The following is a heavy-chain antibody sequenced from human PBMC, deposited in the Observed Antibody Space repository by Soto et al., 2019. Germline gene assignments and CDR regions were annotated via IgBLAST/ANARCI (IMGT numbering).Heavy chain of an antibody. CDR1: GFTFSDYY. V-gene: IGHV3-11*01. CDR2: ISSSGSTI. D-gene: IGHD2-21*01. J-gene: IGHJ4*02. CDR3: ARDFVYCGGDCCSGYFDY. Sequence: PGGSLRLSCAASGFTFSDYYMSWIRQAPGKGLEWVSYISSSGSTIYYADSVKGRFTISRDNAKNSLYLQMNSLRAEDTAVYYCARDFVYCGGDCCSGYFDYWGQGTLVTVSS.